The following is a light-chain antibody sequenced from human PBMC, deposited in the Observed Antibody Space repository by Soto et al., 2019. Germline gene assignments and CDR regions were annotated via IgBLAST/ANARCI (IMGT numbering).Light chain of an antibody. J-gene: IGKJ5*01. CDR2: GAS. CDR3: QQYNNWPPPIT. Sequence: EIIVTQSPGTLSVSPGERATLSCRASQSIGSNLAWYQQKPGQAPRLLIYGASTRAADIPARFSGSGSGTDFTLTISSLQSEDFAVYYCQQYNNWPPPITFGQGTRLEIK. CDR1: QSIGSN. V-gene: IGKV3-15*01.